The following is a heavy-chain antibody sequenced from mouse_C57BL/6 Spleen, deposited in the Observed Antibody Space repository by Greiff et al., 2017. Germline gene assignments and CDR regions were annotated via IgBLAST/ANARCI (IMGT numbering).Heavy chain of an antibody. V-gene: IGHV1-69*01. CDR3: ARELRYFDY. J-gene: IGHJ2*01. CDR2: IDPSDSYT. D-gene: IGHD1-1*01. CDR1: GYTFTSYW. Sequence: QVQLQQPGAELVMPGASVKLSCKASGYTFTSYWMHWVKQRPGQGLEWIGEIDPSDSYTNYNQKFKGKSTLTVDKSSSTAYMQRSSLTSEDSAVYYCARELRYFDYWGQGTTLTVSS.